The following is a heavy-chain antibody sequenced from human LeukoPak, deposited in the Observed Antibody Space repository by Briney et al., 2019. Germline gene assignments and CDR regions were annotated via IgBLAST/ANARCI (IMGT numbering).Heavy chain of an antibody. D-gene: IGHD6-13*01. Sequence: GGSLRLSCAASGFTFDDYGMSWVRQAPGKGLEWVSGINWNGGSTGYADSVKGRFTISRDNAKNSLYLQMNSLRAEDTALYYCAREMEQQLTPPEVYFDYWGQGTLVTVSS. CDR1: GFTFDDYG. CDR3: AREMEQQLTPPEVYFDY. J-gene: IGHJ4*02. CDR2: INWNGGST. V-gene: IGHV3-20*04.